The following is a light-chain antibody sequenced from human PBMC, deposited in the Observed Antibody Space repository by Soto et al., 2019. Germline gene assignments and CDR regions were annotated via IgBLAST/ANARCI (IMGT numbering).Light chain of an antibody. V-gene: IGLV1-51*01. Sequence: QSVLTQPPSVSAAPGQKVTISCSGSSSNIGGNSVSWYQQLPGTAPKLLIYDDNKRPSGIPDRFSGSKSGTSATLGITGFQTGDEADYYCGSWDSSLSGSVVGTVTKV. CDR2: DDN. CDR1: SSNIGGNS. J-gene: IGLJ1*01. CDR3: GSWDSSLSGSV.